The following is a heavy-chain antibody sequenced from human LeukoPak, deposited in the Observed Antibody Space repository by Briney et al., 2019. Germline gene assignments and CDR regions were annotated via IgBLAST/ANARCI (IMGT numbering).Heavy chain of an antibody. J-gene: IGHJ4*02. CDR1: GFTFSSYG. Sequence: PGGSLRLSCAASGFTFSSYGMSWVRQAPGKGLKWLSAISGSGGSTYYADSVKGRFTISRDNYKNTLYLQMNSLRAEDTAIYYCAQDGAVRGIWLHYWGQGTLVTVSS. D-gene: IGHD3-10*01. CDR2: ISGSGGST. CDR3: AQDGAVRGIWLHY. V-gene: IGHV3-23*01.